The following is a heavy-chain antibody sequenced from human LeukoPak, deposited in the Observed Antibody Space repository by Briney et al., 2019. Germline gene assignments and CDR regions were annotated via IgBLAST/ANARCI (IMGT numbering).Heavy chain of an antibody. CDR3: ARVQGANYLFDY. CDR1: GFTFRTFG. CDR2: INTDGSTT. J-gene: IGHJ4*02. D-gene: IGHD4/OR15-4a*01. V-gene: IGHV3-74*01. Sequence: HPGGSLRLSCAASGFTFRTFGMHWVRQAPGKGLVWVSRINTDGSTTDYADSVKGRFTISRDNAKNTLYLQMNSLRAEDTAVYYCARVQGANYLFDYWGQGTLVAVSS.